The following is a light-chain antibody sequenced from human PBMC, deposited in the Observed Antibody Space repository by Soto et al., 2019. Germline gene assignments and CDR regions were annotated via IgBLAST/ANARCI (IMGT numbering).Light chain of an antibody. Sequence: IVLTQSPAPLSLSPGERATLSCRASQSVSSYLAWYQQKPGQAPRLVIYDASIRSPGTQAMFSGSGSGTDFTLTISSLEREDLAVYYCLQRSSCARILGQETNHEIQ. CDR2: DAS. CDR1: QSVSSY. V-gene: IGKV3-11*01. CDR3: LQRSSCARI. J-gene: IGKJ2*01.